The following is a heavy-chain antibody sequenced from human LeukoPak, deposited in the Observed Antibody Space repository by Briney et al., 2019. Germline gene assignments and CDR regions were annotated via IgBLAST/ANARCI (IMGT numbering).Heavy chain of an antibody. V-gene: IGHV3-23*01. CDR1: GFTFSSCA. D-gene: IGHD2-2*01. CDR2: ISGSGGRS. CDR3: ARHPEPGYCSSTSCHESYFDY. Sequence: GGSLRLSCAASGFTFSSCAMSWVRQAPGKGLEWVSAISGSGGRSYYADSVKGRFTISRDNSKNTLYLQMNSLRAEDTAVYYCARHPEPGYCSSTSCHESYFDYWGQGTLVTVSS. J-gene: IGHJ4*02.